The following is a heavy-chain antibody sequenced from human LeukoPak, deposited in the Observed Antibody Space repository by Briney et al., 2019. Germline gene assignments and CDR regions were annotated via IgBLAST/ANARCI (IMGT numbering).Heavy chain of an antibody. V-gene: IGHV3-33*06. J-gene: IGHJ4*02. CDR2: IWYDGSNK. D-gene: IGHD1-26*01. Sequence: PGGSLRLSCAASGFTFSSYGMHWVRQAPGKGLEWVAVIWYDGSNKYYEDSVKGRFTISRDNSKNTLYLQMNSLRAEDTAVYDCAKDQAGAPTGVYFDYWGQGTLVTVSS. CDR1: GFTFSSYG. CDR3: AKDQAGAPTGVYFDY.